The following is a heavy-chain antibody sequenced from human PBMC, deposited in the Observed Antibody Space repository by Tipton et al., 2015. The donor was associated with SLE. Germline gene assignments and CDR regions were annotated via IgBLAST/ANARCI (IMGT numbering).Heavy chain of an antibody. J-gene: IGHJ4*02. V-gene: IGHV3-21*03. Sequence: SLRLSCVASGFTFSSYTMHWVRQLPGKGPEWVSSVSSSYGYTYYRDSVKGRFTISRDNAKNSLYLQMNSLRVEDTAMYYCARLDWGGDFWGQGTLVTVSS. CDR1: GFTFSSYT. D-gene: IGHD3/OR15-3a*01. CDR2: VSSSYGYT. CDR3: ARLDWGGDF.